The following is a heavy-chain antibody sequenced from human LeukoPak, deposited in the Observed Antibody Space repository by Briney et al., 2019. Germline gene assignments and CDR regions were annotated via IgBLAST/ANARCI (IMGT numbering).Heavy chain of an antibody. CDR3: AELGITMIGGV. V-gene: IGHV3-30*02. CDR2: IRYDGSYK. Sequence: GGSLRLSCAASGFTFSSYGMHWVRQAPGKGLEWVAFIRYDGSYKWYADSVKGRFTISRDNAKNSLYLQMNSLRAEDTAVYYCAELGITMIGGVWGKGTTVTISS. D-gene: IGHD3-10*02. J-gene: IGHJ6*04. CDR1: GFTFSSYG.